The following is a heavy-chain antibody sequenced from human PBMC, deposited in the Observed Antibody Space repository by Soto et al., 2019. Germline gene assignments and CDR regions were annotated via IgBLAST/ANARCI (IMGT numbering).Heavy chain of an antibody. V-gene: IGHV1-2*02. D-gene: IGHD6-6*01. CDR2: INLNSGDT. CDR1: GYTFTDYY. CDR3: ARARPPFNWFDR. J-gene: IGHJ5*02. Sequence: ASVKVSCKASGYTFTDYYMEWVRQAPGQGLEWMGWINLNSGDTNFAQQFQGRVTMTRDTSITTAYMDLTRLTSDDTAVYYCARARPPFNWFDRWGQGTLVTVSS.